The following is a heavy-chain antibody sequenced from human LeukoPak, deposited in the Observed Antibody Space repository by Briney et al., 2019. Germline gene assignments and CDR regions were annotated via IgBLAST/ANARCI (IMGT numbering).Heavy chain of an antibody. CDR1: GYTFTGYY. CDR3: ARISRGSITIFGVVTHFDY. D-gene: IGHD3-3*01. CDR2: INPNSGGT. J-gene: IGHJ4*02. V-gene: IGHV1-2*02. Sequence: GASVKVSCKASGYTFTGYYMHWVRQAPGQGLEWMGWINPNSGGTNYAQKFQGRVTMTRDTSISTAYMELNRLRSDDTAVYYCARISRGSITIFGVVTHFDYWGQGTLVTVSS.